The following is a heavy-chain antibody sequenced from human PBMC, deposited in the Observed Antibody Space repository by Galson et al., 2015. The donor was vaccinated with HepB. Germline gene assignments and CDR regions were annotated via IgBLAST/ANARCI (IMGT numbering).Heavy chain of an antibody. V-gene: IGHV2-70*11. J-gene: IGHJ4*02. CDR3: ARRKLGSYEY. CDR1: GFSLRTSGMC. Sequence: PALVKPPQTLTLTCTFSGFSLRTSGMCVSWIRQPPGKALEWLARIDWDDDKYYSTSLKTRLTVSKDTSKNQVVLTMTNMDPVDTATYYCARRKLGSYEYWGQGTLVTVSS. D-gene: IGHD7-27*01. CDR2: IDWDDDK.